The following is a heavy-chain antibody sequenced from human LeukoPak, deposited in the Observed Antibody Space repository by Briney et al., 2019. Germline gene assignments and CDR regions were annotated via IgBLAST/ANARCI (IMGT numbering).Heavy chain of an antibody. V-gene: IGHV3-30-3*01. J-gene: IGHJ4*02. CDR1: GFTFSSYA. CDR3: ARPTILTVYDRGFDF. CDR2: ISYDGSNR. Sequence: QPGGSLRLSCAASGFTFSSYAMHWVRQAPGKGLEWVAVISYDGSNRYYADSVKGRFTISRDNSKNTLYLQMNSLRAEDTAVYYCARPTILTVYDRGFDFWGQGTLVTVSS. D-gene: IGHD2-8*01.